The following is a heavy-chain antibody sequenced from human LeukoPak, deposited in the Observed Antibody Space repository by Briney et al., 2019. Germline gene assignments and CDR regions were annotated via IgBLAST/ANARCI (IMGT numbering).Heavy chain of an antibody. J-gene: IGHJ4*02. Sequence: GGSLRLSCAASGFTFSDYYMSWIRQAPGKGLEWVSYISSSGSTIYYADSVKGRFTISRDNAKNSLYLQMNSLRAEDTAVYYCARDRKVLLWFGERGYFDYWGQGTLVTVSS. CDR3: ARDRKVLLWFGERGYFDY. CDR1: GFTFSDYY. V-gene: IGHV3-11*04. CDR2: ISSSGSTI. D-gene: IGHD3-10*01.